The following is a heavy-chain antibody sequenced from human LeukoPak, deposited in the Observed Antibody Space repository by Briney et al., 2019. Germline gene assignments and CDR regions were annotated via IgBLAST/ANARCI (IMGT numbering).Heavy chain of an antibody. J-gene: IGHJ4*02. D-gene: IGHD6-13*01. V-gene: IGHV4-38-2*02. CDR3: ARDRSGYSSSWYPSYFDY. Sequence: SETLSLTCSVSGYSISSGYYWGWIRQPPGKGLEWIGSLSHSGSTFYNPSLKSRITMSVETSKNQFSLKLSSVTAADTAVYYCARDRSGYSSSWYPSYFDYWGQGTLVTVSS. CDR2: LSHSGST. CDR1: GYSISSGYY.